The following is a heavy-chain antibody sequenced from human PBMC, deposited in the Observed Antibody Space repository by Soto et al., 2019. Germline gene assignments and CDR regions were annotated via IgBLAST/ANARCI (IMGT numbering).Heavy chain of an antibody. V-gene: IGHV3-15*01. CDR2: IKSKTDCGTT. CDR3: TTEGPAAGNWPPEY. CDR1: VFTFSNAW. Sequence: PGGSLRLSCADSVFTFSNAWMSWVRQSPGKGLEWVGRIKSKTDCGTTDYAAPVKGRFTISRDDSKNTLYLQMNSLKTEDTAVYYCTTEGPAAGNWPPEYWGQGTMVTVSS. J-gene: IGHJ4*02. D-gene: IGHD6-13*01.